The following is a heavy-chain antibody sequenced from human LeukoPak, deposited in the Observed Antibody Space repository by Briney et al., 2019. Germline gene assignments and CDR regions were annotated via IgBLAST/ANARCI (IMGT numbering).Heavy chain of an antibody. V-gene: IGHV3-23*01. Sequence: GGSLRLSCAASGFTFSSYAMSWVRQAPGKGLEWVSAISGSGGSTYYADSVKGRFTISRDNSKNTLYLQMDSLRAEDTAVYYCAKGGLKGPTWYWGQGTLVTVSS. CDR1: GFTFSSYA. CDR2: ISGSGGST. D-gene: IGHD3-16*01. J-gene: IGHJ4*02. CDR3: AKGGLKGPTWY.